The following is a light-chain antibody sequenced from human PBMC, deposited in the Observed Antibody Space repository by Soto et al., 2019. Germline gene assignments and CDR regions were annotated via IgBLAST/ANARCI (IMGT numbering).Light chain of an antibody. J-gene: IGKJ1*01. CDR1: QSISSY. CDR2: AAS. Sequence: DIQMTQSPSSLSASVGDRVTITCRASQSISSYLNCYQQKPGKAPKLLIYAASSLQSGVPSRFSGSGSGTDFTLTISSLQPEDFGTYYCQQSFSTPRTFGQGTKVDI. V-gene: IGKV1-39*01. CDR3: QQSFSTPRT.